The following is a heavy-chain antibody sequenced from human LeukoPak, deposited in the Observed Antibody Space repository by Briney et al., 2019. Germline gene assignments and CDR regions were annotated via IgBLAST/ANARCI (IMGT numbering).Heavy chain of an antibody. CDR1: GYSFNDKY. J-gene: IGHJ5*02. CDR2: INPNSGGT. V-gene: IGHV1-2*02. CDR3: ARAGGRSWFDP. Sequence: VASVKVSCKASGYSFNDKYLHWVRQAPGQGLEWMGSINPNSGGTNYAQKFQGRVTMTTDTSMSTAYMELSRLTSDDTAVYYCARAGGRSWFDPWGQGTLVTASS.